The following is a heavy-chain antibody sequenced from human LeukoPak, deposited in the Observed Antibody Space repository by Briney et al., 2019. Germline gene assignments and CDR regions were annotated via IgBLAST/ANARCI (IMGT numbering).Heavy chain of an antibody. CDR2: INPSDGST. D-gene: IGHD4-17*01. CDR1: GYTFTSYY. J-gene: IGHJ4*02. Sequence: ASVKVSCKASGYTFTSYYMHWVRQAPGQGLEWMGIINPSDGSTNYAQKLQGRVTMTTDTSTSTAYMELRSLRSDDTAVYYCAREKGLYGDYAPMWGQGTLVTVSS. CDR3: AREKGLYGDYAPM. V-gene: IGHV1-46*01.